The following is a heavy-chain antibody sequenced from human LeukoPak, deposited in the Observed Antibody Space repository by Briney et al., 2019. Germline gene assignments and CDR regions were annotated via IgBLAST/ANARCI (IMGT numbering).Heavy chain of an antibody. Sequence: PGGSLRLSCAASGFTFSSYAMHGVRQAPGKGLEWVAVISYDGSNKYYADSVKGRFTISRDNSKNTLYLQMNSLRAEDTAVYYCVGEWLSTPYFDYWGQGTLVTVSS. J-gene: IGHJ4*02. V-gene: IGHV3-30-3*01. CDR3: VGEWLSTPYFDY. D-gene: IGHD3-22*01. CDR1: GFTFSSYA. CDR2: ISYDGSNK.